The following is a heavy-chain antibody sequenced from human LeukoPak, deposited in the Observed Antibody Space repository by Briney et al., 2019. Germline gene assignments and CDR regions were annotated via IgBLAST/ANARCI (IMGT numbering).Heavy chain of an antibody. J-gene: IGHJ4*02. D-gene: IGHD2-15*01. CDR2: INPSGGST. CDR1: GYTFTSYY. V-gene: IGHV1-46*01. Sequence: ASVKVSCKASGYTFTSYYMHWVRQAPGQGLEWMGIINPSGGSTSYAQKFQGRVTMTRDTSTSAVYMELSSLRSEDTAVYYCARDPASGGSPGGYFDYWGQGTLVTVSS. CDR3: ARDPASGGSPGGYFDY.